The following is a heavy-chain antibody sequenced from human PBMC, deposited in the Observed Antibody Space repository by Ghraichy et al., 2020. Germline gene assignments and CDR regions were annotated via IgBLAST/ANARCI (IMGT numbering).Heavy chain of an antibody. CDR2: ISSSGSRT. Sequence: GGSLRLSCSASGFTFSSCDMSWVRQAPGMGLEWVSGISSSGSRTYYADSVKGRFTISRDNPKNTLYLQMNSLRAEDTAVYYCAKGVRVARFYYYDMDVWGQGTTVTVSS. J-gene: IGHJ6*02. D-gene: IGHD3-3*01. CDR3: AKGVRVARFYYYDMDV. V-gene: IGHV3-23*01. CDR1: GFTFSSCD.